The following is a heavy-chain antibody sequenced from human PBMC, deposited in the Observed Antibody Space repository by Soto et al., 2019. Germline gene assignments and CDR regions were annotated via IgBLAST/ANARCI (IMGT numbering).Heavy chain of an antibody. CDR2: IHYSGST. J-gene: IGHJ5*02. D-gene: IGHD4-4*01. CDR1: GGSITGYY. V-gene: IGHV4-59*08. CDR3: ARNSYYSNPLRLDT. Sequence: PSETLSLTCTVSGGSITGYYWSWIRQPPGKGPEWIGNIHYSGSTNYNPSLKSRVTISVDTSKNQFSLRLSSVTAAETAVYYCARNSYYSNPLRLDTCGQGTLV.